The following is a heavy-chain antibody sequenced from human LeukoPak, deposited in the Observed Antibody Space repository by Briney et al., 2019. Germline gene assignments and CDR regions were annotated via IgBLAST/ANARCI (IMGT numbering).Heavy chain of an antibody. CDR2: IIPILGIA. J-gene: IGHJ6*02. V-gene: IGHV1-69*04. CDR3: ARDLVVVAKDYYYGMDV. Sequence: SVKVSFKASGGTFSSYAISWVRQAPGQGLEWMGRIIPILGIANYAQKFQGRVTITADKSTSTAYMELSSLRSEDTAVYYCARDLVVVAKDYYYGMDVWGQGTTVTVSS. D-gene: IGHD2-15*01. CDR1: GGTFSSYA.